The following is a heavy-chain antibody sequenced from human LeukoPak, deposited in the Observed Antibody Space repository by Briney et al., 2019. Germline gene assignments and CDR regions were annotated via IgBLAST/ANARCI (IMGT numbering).Heavy chain of an antibody. Sequence: PSETLSLTCAVSGGSLSSGGYSWSWIRQPPGKGLVWIGYIYHSGSTYYNPSLKSRVTISVDRSKNQFSLKLSSVTAADTAVYYCARGAPTVTTGMDVWGQGTTVTVSS. J-gene: IGHJ6*02. CDR1: GGSLSSGGYS. D-gene: IGHD4-17*01. CDR3: ARGAPTVTTGMDV. CDR2: IYHSGST. V-gene: IGHV4-30-2*01.